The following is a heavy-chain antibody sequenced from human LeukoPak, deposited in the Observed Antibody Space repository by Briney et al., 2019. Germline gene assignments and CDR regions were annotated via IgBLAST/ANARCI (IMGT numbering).Heavy chain of an antibody. V-gene: IGHV4-59*01. CDR1: GGSISSYY. CDR2: IYYSGST. CDR3: AGRESSGYYEGDWFDP. D-gene: IGHD3-22*01. J-gene: IGHJ5*02. Sequence: PSETLSLTCTVSGGSISSYYWSWIRQPPGKGLEWIGYIYYSGSTNYNPSLKSRVTISVDTSKNQFSLKPSSVTAADTAVYYCAGRESSGYYEGDWFDPWGQGTLVTVSS.